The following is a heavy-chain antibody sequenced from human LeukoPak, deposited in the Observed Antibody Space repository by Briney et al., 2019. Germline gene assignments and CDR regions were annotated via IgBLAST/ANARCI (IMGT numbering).Heavy chain of an antibody. V-gene: IGHV3-30-3*01. CDR3: ARDNDAFDI. CDR1: GFTFSSYA. CDR2: ISYDGSNK. Sequence: GGSLRLSCAASGFTFSSYAMHWVRQAPGKGLEWVSVISYDGSNKYYADSVKGRFTISRDNSKNTLYLQMNSLRAEDTAVYYCARDNDAFDIWGQGTMVTVSS. J-gene: IGHJ3*02.